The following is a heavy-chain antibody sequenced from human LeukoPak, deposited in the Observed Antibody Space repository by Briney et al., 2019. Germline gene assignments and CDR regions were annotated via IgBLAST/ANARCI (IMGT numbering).Heavy chain of an antibody. CDR1: GGSFSGYY. V-gene: IGHV4-34*01. CDR3: AREPSYCSSTSCLNWSDP. D-gene: IGHD2-2*01. J-gene: IGHJ5*02. CDR2: INHSGSN. Sequence: SETLSLTCAVYGGSFSGYYWSWIRQPPGKGLEWIGEINHSGSNNYNPSLKSRVTISVDTSKNQFSLKLSSVTAADTAVYYCAREPSYCSSTSCLNWSDPWGQGTLVTVSS.